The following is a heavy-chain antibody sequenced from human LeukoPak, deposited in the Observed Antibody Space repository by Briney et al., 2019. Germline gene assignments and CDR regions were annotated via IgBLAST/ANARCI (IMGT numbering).Heavy chain of an antibody. CDR2: MNPNSGNT. Sequence: ASVKVSCKASGYTFTSYDINWVRQATGQGLEWMGWMNPNSGNTGYAQKFQGRVTITRNTSISTAYMELSSLRSEDTAVYYCARALSGSYDGGFDYWGQGTLVTVSS. CDR1: GYTFTSYD. V-gene: IGHV1-8*03. D-gene: IGHD1-26*01. CDR3: ARALSGSYDGGFDY. J-gene: IGHJ4*02.